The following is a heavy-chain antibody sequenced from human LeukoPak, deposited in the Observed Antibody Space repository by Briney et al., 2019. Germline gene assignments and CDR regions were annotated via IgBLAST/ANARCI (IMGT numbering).Heavy chain of an antibody. CDR2: INPNSGGT. J-gene: IGHJ4*02. V-gene: IGHV1-2*02. D-gene: IGHD5-24*01. CDR1: GYTFTGYY. CDR3: ARDQDGYNGFDY. Sequence: GASVKVSCKASGYTFTGYYMHWVRQAPGQGLEWMGWINPNSGGTNYAQKFQGRVTMTRGTSISTAYMELSRLRSDDTAVYYCARDQDGYNGFDYWGQGTLVTVSS.